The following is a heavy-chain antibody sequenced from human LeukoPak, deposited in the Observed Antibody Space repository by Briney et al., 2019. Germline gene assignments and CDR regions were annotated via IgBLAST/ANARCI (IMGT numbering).Heavy chain of an antibody. CDR2: INPNSGGT. CDR1: GYTFTGYY. V-gene: IGHV1-2*02. J-gene: IGHJ4*02. CDR3: ARAGDILTGYYDY. D-gene: IGHD3-9*01. Sequence: ASVKVSCKASGYTFTGYYMHWVRQAPGQGLEWMGWINPNSGGTNYAQKFQGRATMTRDTSISTAYMELSRLRSDDTAVYYCARAGDILTGYYDYWGQGTLVTVSS.